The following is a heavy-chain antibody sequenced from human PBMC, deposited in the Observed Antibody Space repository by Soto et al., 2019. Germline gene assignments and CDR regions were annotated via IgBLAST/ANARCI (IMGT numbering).Heavy chain of an antibody. D-gene: IGHD2-8*02. V-gene: IGHV4-34*01. CDR2: INHSGST. Sequence: SETLSLTCAGYGGSFSGYYWTWIRQPPGTGLEWIGEINHSGSTNYNPSLKSRVTISVDTSKNQFSLKLTSVTAADTALYYCARDKITGLFDYWGQGTLVTVSS. J-gene: IGHJ4*02. CDR3: ARDKITGLFDY. CDR1: GGSFSGYY.